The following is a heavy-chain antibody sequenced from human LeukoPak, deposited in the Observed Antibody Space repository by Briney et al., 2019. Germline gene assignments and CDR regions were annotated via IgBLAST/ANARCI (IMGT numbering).Heavy chain of an antibody. CDR2: ISSGSSPI. V-gene: IGHV3-48*01. CDR3: TRDQIPGGSPSCCDDAFDI. D-gene: IGHD2-2*01. CDR1: GFTFNTYN. J-gene: IGHJ3*02. Sequence: PGGSLRLSCAASGFTFNTYNMNWVRQAPGKGLEWISYISSGSSPIYYADSVKGRFTVSRDNAKSSLFLQMNNLRAEDTAVYYCTRDQIPGGSPSCCDDAFDIWGQGTMVTVSS.